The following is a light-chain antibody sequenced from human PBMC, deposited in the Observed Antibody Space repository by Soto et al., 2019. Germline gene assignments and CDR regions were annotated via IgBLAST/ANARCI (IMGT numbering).Light chain of an antibody. Sequence: QSVLTQPASVSGSPGQSITISCTGTSRDVGGYNYVSWYQQHPGKAPKLMIYDVSNRPSGVSNRFSGSKSGNTASLTISGLQAKDEADYYCSSYTSSSTLYVFGTGTKLTVL. CDR1: SRDVGGYNY. V-gene: IGLV2-14*01. CDR3: SSYTSSSTLYV. J-gene: IGLJ1*01. CDR2: DVS.